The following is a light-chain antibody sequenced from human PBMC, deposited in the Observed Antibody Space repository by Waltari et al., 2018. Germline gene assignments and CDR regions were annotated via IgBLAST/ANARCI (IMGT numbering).Light chain of an antibody. CDR2: LNSDGSH. CDR3: QTWGTGTHVV. J-gene: IGLJ2*01. V-gene: IGLV4-69*01. Sequence: QLVLTHSPSASSSLGASVQLTCTLSSGHRSYALPSHPQQPGKGPRYLMKLNSDGSHSKGDGIPDRFSGSSSGAERYLTISSLQSEDEADYYCQTWGTGTHVVFGGGTKLTVL. CDR1: SGHRSYA.